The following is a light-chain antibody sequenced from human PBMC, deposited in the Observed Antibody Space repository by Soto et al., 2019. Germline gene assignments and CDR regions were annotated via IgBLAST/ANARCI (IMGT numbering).Light chain of an antibody. Sequence: DIQMTQSPSSLSASVGDRVTITCRASQDISNYLNWYQQRPGKAPKLQIYDASNLERGIPSSFSGTRSGTHFTFAITSLQPEDVETSYCQQSDSLPITFGQGTRLEI. CDR3: QQSDSLPIT. V-gene: IGKV1-33*01. J-gene: IGKJ5*01. CDR2: DAS. CDR1: QDISNY.